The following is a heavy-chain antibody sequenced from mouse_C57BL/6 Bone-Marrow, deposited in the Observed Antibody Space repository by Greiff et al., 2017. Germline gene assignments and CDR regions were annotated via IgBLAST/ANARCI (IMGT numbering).Heavy chain of an antibody. Sequence: QVQLQQPGAELVQPGASVKMSCKASGYTFTSYWITWVKQRPGQGLEWIGDIYPGSGSTNYNEKFKSKATLTVDTSSSTAYMQLSSLTSEDSAVYYCARSYYGSSDAMDYWGQGTSVTVSS. CDR1: GYTFTSYW. CDR2: IYPGSGST. V-gene: IGHV1-55*01. CDR3: ARSYYGSSDAMDY. D-gene: IGHD1-1*01. J-gene: IGHJ4*01.